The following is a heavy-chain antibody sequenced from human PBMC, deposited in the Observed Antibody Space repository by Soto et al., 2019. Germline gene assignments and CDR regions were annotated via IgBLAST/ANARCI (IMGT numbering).Heavy chain of an antibody. CDR2: INHDERT. J-gene: IGHJ4*02. V-gene: IGHV4-34*02. Sequence: QVQLQQWGAGLLKPSETLSLTCAVYIGSFSGYYWSWIRQPPVKGLEWIGEINHDERTNANPSLKSRVSISVDTSKNQFSLKLTSLTAADTAVYYCARGVSMRSASYLDYWGQGTLVTVSS. D-gene: IGHD3-22*01. CDR1: IGSFSGYY. CDR3: ARGVSMRSASYLDY.